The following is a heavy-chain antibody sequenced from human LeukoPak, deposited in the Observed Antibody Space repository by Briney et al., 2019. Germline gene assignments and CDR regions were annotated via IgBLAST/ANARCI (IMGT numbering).Heavy chain of an antibody. CDR1: GYSLTNYW. V-gene: IGHV5-51*01. Sequence: GESLKISCKVSGYSLTNYWIAWVRQMPGKGLEWMGIVFPVDCDTRYSPSFQGQVTISADKSINTAYLQWSSLKASDTAIYYCARYDGGATADFWGQGTLVTVST. CDR3: ARYDGGATADF. CDR2: VFPVDCDT. D-gene: IGHD1-26*01. J-gene: IGHJ4*02.